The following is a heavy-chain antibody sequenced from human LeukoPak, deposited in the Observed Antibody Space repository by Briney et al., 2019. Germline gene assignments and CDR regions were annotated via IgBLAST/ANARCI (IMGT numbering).Heavy chain of an antibody. V-gene: IGHV1-18*01. CDR1: GYTFTSYG. J-gene: IGHJ3*01. Sequence: ASVKVSCKASGYTFTSYGISWVRQAPGQGLEWLGWISVYNGHTNYAQKLQGRVTMTTDTSTTTAYMELRTLRSDDTAVYYCARGGRWELPRPYAFDVWAKGQWSPSLQ. D-gene: IGHD1-26*01. CDR2: ISVYNGHT. CDR3: ARGGRWELPRPYAFDV.